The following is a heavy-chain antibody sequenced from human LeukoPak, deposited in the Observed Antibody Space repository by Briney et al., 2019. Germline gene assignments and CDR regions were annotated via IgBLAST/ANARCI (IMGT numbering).Heavy chain of an antibody. Sequence: GGSLRHSFAPSGFTFCSYGRNWVRQAPGKGLEWVSYIRSSGSTIYYADSVKGRFTISRDNAKNSLYLQMNSLRAEDTAVYYCASLHHYYFHMDVWGKGTTVTVSS. CDR2: IRSSGSTI. J-gene: IGHJ6*03. CDR1: GFTFCSYG. CDR3: ASLHHYYFHMDV. V-gene: IGHV3-48*03.